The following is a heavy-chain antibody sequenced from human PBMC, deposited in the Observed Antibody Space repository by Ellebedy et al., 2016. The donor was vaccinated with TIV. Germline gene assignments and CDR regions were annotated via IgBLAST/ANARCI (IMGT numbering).Heavy chain of an antibody. J-gene: IGHJ3*02. V-gene: IGHV1-18*01. Sequence: AASVKVSCKASGYSFSTNGMTWVRQAPGQGLEWVGWVSAYNGHTKYAQNLQGRVTMTTDTSTSTAYLELRSLTSDDTAMYYCARDFFHGSTTYYDGFDTWGQGTMVTVSS. CDR1: GYSFSTNG. CDR2: VSAYNGHT. CDR3: ARDFFHGSTTYYDGFDT. D-gene: IGHD3-10*01.